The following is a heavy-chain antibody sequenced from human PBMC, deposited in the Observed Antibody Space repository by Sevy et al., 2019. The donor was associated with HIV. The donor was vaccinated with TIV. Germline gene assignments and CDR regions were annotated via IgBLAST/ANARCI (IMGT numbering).Heavy chain of an antibody. CDR3: TTEGAD. V-gene: IGHV3-15*01. CDR1: GFTFSDAW. Sequence: GSLRLSCAASGFTFSDAWLSWVRQAPGKGLEWVGRVRSKGDGGTTDYAAPVKGRFTIARDDSKNLLYVQMNSLKIEDTGVYYCTTEGADWGQGTRVTVSS. J-gene: IGHJ4*02. CDR2: VRSKGDGGTT.